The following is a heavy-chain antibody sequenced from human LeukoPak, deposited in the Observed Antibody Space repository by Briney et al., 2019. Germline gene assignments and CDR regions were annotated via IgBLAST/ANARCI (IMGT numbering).Heavy chain of an antibody. CDR1: GGTFSSYA. CDR3: AKDYYDSSGEGPFDY. J-gene: IGHJ4*02. V-gene: IGHV1-69*05. Sequence: ASVKVSCKASGGTFSSYAISWVRQAPGQGLEWMGGIIPIFGTANYAQKFQGRVTVTTDTSTSTAYMELRSLRSDDSAVYYCAKDYYDSSGEGPFDYWGQGTLVTVSS. CDR2: IIPIFGTA. D-gene: IGHD3-22*01.